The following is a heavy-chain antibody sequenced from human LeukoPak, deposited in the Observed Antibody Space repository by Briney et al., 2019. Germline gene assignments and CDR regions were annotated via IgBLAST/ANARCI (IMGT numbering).Heavy chain of an antibody. CDR3: AREMATASRAFDI. V-gene: IGHV3-9*01. CDR2: ISWNSGSI. J-gene: IGHJ3*02. D-gene: IGHD5-24*01. CDR1: GFTFDDYA. Sequence: GGSLRLSCAASGFTFDDYAMHWVRQAPGKGLEWVSGISWNSGSIGYADSVKGRFTISRDNAKNSLYLQMNSLRAEDTAVYYCAREMATASRAFDIWGQGTMVTVSS.